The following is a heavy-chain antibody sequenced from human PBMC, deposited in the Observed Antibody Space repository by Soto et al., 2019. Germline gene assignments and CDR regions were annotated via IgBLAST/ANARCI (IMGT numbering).Heavy chain of an antibody. D-gene: IGHD3-16*01. CDR3: ARDRVAGIWGDAFDI. J-gene: IGHJ3*02. Sequence: ASVKVSCKTSGYTFTNHGINWVRQAPGQGLEWMGWINPYNANTNYAQKLQGRVTMTTDTSTTTAYMDLRSLTSDDTAVDYCARDRVAGIWGDAFDIWGQGTVVTVSS. CDR1: GYTFTNHG. V-gene: IGHV1-18*04. CDR2: INPYNANT.